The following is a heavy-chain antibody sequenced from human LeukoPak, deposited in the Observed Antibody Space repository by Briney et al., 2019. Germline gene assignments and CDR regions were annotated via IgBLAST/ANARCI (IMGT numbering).Heavy chain of an antibody. V-gene: IGHV3-49*03. Sequence: GGSLRLSCTASGFTFGDYAMSWFRQAPGKGLEWVGFIRSKAYGGTTEYAASVKGRFTISRDDSKSIAYLQMNSLKTEDTAVYYCTRPHYDYVWGSYCSLNYFDYWGQGTLVTVSS. J-gene: IGHJ4*02. D-gene: IGHD3-16*02. CDR3: TRPHYDYVWGSYCSLNYFDY. CDR2: IRSKAYGGTT. CDR1: GFTFGDYA.